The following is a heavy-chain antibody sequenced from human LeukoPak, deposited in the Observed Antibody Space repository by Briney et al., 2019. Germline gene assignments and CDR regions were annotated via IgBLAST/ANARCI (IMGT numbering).Heavy chain of an antibody. V-gene: IGHV4-30-2*01. D-gene: IGHD3-22*01. Sequence: SETVSLTCAVSGGSISSGGYSWSWIRQPPGKGLEWIGYIYHSGSTYYNPSLKSRVTISVDRSKNQFSLKLSSVTAADTAVYYCARGGYYDSSGYSFQHWGQGTLVTVSS. J-gene: IGHJ1*01. CDR3: ARGGYYDSSGYSFQH. CDR1: GGSISSGGYS. CDR2: IYHSGST.